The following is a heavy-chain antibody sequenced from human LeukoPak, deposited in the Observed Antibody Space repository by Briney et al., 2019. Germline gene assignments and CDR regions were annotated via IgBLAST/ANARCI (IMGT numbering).Heavy chain of an antibody. CDR2: INPNSGDT. CDR3: ARGGQVIMDNWFDP. V-gene: IGHV1-2*02. Sequence: ASVKVSCKASGYIFTGYYIHWVRQAPGQGLEWMGWINPNSGDTSYAQKFQGRVTMTSDTSISTAYMELSKLRSDDTALYYCARGGQVIMDNWFDPWGQGILVTVSS. CDR1: GYIFTGYY. J-gene: IGHJ5*02. D-gene: IGHD3-10*01.